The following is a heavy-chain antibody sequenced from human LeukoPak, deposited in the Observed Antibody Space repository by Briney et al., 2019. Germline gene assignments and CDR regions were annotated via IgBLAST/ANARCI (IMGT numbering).Heavy chain of an antibody. D-gene: IGHD3-22*01. J-gene: IGHJ4*02. CDR1: GGSISSYY. CDR2: IYYRGST. V-gene: IGHV4-59*01. Sequence: ASETLSLTCTVSGGSISSYYWSWIRQPPAKGLEWIGYIYYRGSTNFYPYLKRRITISVNTSKNQFSLKVSSVTAADTAVYYCARVTYDSSGSGFDYWGQGTLVTVSS. CDR3: ARVTYDSSGSGFDY.